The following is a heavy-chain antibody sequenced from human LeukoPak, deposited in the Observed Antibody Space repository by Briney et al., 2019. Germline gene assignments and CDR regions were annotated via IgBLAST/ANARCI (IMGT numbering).Heavy chain of an antibody. CDR3: AREDLLAYCGGDCYSNAFDI. Sequence: GGSLRLSCAASGFTVSSNYMSWVRQAPGKGLEWVSVIYSGGSTYYADSVKGRFTISRDNSKNTLYLQMNSLRAEDTAVYYCAREDLLAYCGGDCYSNAFDIWGQGTMVTVSS. CDR2: IYSGGST. D-gene: IGHD2-21*01. CDR1: GFTVSSNY. V-gene: IGHV3-53*01. J-gene: IGHJ3*02.